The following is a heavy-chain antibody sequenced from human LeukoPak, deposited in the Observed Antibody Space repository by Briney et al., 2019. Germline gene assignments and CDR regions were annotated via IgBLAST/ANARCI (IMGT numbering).Heavy chain of an antibody. J-gene: IGHJ5*02. CDR2: ISWNSGSI. Sequence: GGSLRLSCAASGFTFDDYAMHWVRQAPGKGLEWVSGISWNSGSIGYADSVKGRFTISRDNAKNSLYLQMNSLRAEDTALYYCAKEGSRITMVRGVIIEGGNWFDPWGQGTLVTVSS. D-gene: IGHD3-10*01. CDR3: AKEGSRITMVRGVIIEGGNWFDP. CDR1: GFTFDDYA. V-gene: IGHV3-9*01.